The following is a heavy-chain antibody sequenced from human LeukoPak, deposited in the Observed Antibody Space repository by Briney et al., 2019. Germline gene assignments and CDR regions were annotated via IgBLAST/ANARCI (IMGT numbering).Heavy chain of an antibody. D-gene: IGHD3-10*01. CDR3: ARETLSGYGLDV. Sequence: GGSLRLSCSASGFTFSTYSMHWVRQTPGKGLEHVSAISPNGDTTDYAASVKGRFTISRENAGNSLNLQMNSLRAGDTAVYYCARETLSGYGLDVWGQGTTVTVSS. J-gene: IGHJ6*02. CDR2: ISPNGDTT. CDR1: GFTFSTYS. V-gene: IGHV3-64*04.